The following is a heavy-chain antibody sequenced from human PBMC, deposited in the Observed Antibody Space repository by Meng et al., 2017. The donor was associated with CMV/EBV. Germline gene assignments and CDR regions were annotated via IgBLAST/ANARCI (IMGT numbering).Heavy chain of an antibody. CDR3: ARVGRTSCYDY. CDR2: IYYSGST. CDR1: GGSISSGDYY. V-gene: IGHV4-30-4*08. D-gene: IGHD2-2*01. Sequence: VRLQGPGPELVKPSQTLSLTCTVSGGSISSGDYYWSWIRQPPGKGLEWIGYIYYSGSTYYNPSLKSRVTISVDTSKNQFSLKLSSVTAADTAVYYCARVGRTSCYDYWGQGTLVTVSS. J-gene: IGHJ4*02.